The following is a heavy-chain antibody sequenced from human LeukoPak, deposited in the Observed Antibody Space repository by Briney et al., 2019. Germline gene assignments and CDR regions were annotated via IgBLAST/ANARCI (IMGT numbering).Heavy chain of an antibody. V-gene: IGHV3-23*01. CDR2: VSGTGGST. J-gene: IGHJ4*02. D-gene: IGHD3-10*01. Sequence: GGSLRLSCAASGFTFSNYAMSWVRQAPEKGLVWVSAVSGTGGSTYYADSVKGRFTISRDNSKNTLYLQMNSLRAEDTAVYYCAKDLSGRGYYFDFWGQGTLVTVSS. CDR1: GFTFSNYA. CDR3: AKDLSGRGYYFDF.